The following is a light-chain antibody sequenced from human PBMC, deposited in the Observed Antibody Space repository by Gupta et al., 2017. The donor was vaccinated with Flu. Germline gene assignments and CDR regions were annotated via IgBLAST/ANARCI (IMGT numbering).Light chain of an antibody. CDR2: QDS. V-gene: IGLV3-1*01. J-gene: IGLJ2*01. CDR1: KLGDKH. Sequence: SYELTQPPSVSVSPGQTASITCSGDKLGDKHVCWYHQKPGQSPVLVIYQDSKRPSGIPARFSGSNSGNSATLAIRETQAMDEADYYCQAWDSSTAVFGGGTKLTVL. CDR3: QAWDSSTAV.